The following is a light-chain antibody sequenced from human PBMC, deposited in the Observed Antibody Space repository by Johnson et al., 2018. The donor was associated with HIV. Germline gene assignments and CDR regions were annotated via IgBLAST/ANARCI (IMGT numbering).Light chain of an antibody. CDR3: GTWDSSLRVGF. Sequence: QSALTQPPSVSAAPGQTVNISCSGNVSNIESYFVSWYQQLPGAAPTLLIYEDNKRPSGIPDRFSGSKSGTSATLGITGLQTGDEAEYYCGTWDSSLRVGFFGTGTKVTVL. J-gene: IGLJ1*01. CDR2: EDN. CDR1: VSNIESYF. V-gene: IGLV1-51*02.